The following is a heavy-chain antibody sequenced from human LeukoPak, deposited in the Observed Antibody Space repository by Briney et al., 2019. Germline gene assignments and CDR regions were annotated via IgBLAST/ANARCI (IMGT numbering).Heavy chain of an antibody. D-gene: IGHD3-22*01. Sequence: LRLSCAASGFTFSDYYWSWIRQPPGKGLEWIGYIYYSGSTNYNPSLKSRVTISVDTSKNQFSLKLSSVTAADTAVYYCASGYDSSGYYEFDYWGQGTLVTVSS. CDR1: GFTFSDYY. CDR2: IYYSGST. V-gene: IGHV4-59*01. CDR3: ASGYDSSGYYEFDY. J-gene: IGHJ4*02.